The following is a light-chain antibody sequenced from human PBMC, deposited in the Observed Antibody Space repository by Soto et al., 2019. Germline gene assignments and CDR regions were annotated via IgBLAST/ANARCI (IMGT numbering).Light chain of an antibody. CDR1: QAIRGA. V-gene: IGKV1-13*02. CDR2: DVS. J-gene: IGKJ5*01. CDR3: QQFNSYPIT. Sequence: AIQVTQSPSSLSASVGDRVTFTCRASQAIRGALAWYEQKPGKAPKLLIYDVSTLESGVPSRFSGSGSGTEFTLTISSLQPEDFGTYYCQQFNSYPITFGHGTRLEI.